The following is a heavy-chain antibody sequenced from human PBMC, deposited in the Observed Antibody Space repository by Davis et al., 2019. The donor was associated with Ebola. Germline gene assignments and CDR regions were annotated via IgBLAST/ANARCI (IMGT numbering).Heavy chain of an antibody. CDR2: ISSSSSYI. CDR1: GFTFSSYS. D-gene: IGHD3-16*02. Sequence: GESLKISCAASGFTFSSYSMNWVRQAPGKGLEWVSSISSSSSYIYYADSVKGRFTISRDNAKNSLYLQMNSLRAEDTAVYYCARTPNDDYVWGSYRPTYYFDYWGQGTLVTVSS. CDR3: ARTPNDDYVWGSYRPTYYFDY. J-gene: IGHJ4*02. V-gene: IGHV3-21*01.